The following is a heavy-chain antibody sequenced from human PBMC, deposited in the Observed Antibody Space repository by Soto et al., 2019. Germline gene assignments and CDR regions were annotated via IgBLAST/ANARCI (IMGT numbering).Heavy chain of an antibody. J-gene: IGHJ3*02. V-gene: IGHV4-39*01. D-gene: IGHD6-19*01. CDR1: GGSISSSSYY. CDR3: ARRHGYSSGWYTGDAFDI. Sequence: SETLSLTCTVSGGSISSSSYYWGWIRQLPRKGLEWIGSIYYSGSTYYNPSLKSRVTISVDTSKNQFSLKLSSVTAADTAVYYCARRHGYSSGWYTGDAFDIWGQGTMVTVSS. CDR2: IYYSGST.